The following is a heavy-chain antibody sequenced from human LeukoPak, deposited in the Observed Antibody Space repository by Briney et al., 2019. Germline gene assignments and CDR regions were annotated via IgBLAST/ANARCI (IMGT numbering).Heavy chain of an antibody. J-gene: IGHJ3*02. CDR1: GFTFSRYT. CDR3: ALSRGNYYDNTNPFLDAFDI. CDR2: ISGSITYI. D-gene: IGHD3-22*01. Sequence: GGSLRLSCAASGFTFSRYTMNWVRQAPGKGLEWVSSISGSITYIYYADSVKGRFTTSRDNAKNSLFLQMNSLRAEDTAVYYCALSRGNYYDNTNPFLDAFDIWGQGTMVTVSS. V-gene: IGHV3-21*01.